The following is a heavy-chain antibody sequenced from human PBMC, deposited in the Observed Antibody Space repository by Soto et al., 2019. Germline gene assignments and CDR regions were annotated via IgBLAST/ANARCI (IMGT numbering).Heavy chain of an antibody. J-gene: IGHJ4*02. CDR3: TTDTATGDIWYEGY. D-gene: IGHD7-27*01. V-gene: IGHV3-15*01. Sequence: EVQLVESGGGLVQPGGSLRLSCAASGFTFSNAWMSWVRQAPGKGLEWVGRIKSKTDGGTTDYAAPVKGRFTISRDDSKNTLYLQMNSLKTEDTAVYYCTTDTATGDIWYEGYWGQGTLVTVSS. CDR2: IKSKTDGGTT. CDR1: GFTFSNAW.